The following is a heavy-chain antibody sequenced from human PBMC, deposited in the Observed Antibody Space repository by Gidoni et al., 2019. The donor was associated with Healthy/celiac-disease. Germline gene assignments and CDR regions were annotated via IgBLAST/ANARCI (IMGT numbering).Heavy chain of an antibody. CDR3: ARASWELRDGMDV. CDR1: GGSISSGSYY. CDR2: IYTSGRT. J-gene: IGHJ6*02. V-gene: IGHV4-61*02. Sequence: GGSISSGSYYCSWTRQPAGKGLEWIGRIYTSGRTNYNPSLKSRVTISLDTSKNQFSLKLSSVTAAETAVYDCARASWELRDGMDVWGQGTTVTVSS. D-gene: IGHD1-26*01.